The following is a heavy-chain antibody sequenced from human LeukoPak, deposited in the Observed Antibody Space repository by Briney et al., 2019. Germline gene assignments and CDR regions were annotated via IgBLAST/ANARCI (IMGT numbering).Heavy chain of an antibody. CDR2: IHYTGRT. CDR1: GASINSTNFY. CDR3: ARQGSMTPRGYWLDP. J-gene: IGHJ5*02. D-gene: IGHD2-15*01. Sequence: PSETLSLSCTVSGASINSTNFYWAWIRQHPGKGLESIGNIHYTGRTYSSAPLNSRVTISVDTSKNQFSLKLTSVTVADTAVDFCARQGSMTPRGYWLDPWGQGTLVIVSS. V-gene: IGHV4-39*01.